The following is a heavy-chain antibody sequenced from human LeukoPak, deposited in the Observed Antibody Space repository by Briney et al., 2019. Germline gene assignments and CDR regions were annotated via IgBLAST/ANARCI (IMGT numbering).Heavy chain of an antibody. CDR3: ARGDDDYVWGSYRRMDYYYGMDV. CDR1: GFTFSSYE. CDR2: ISSSGSTI. Sequence: SGGSLRLSCAASGFTFSSYEMNWVRQAPGKGLEWVSYISSSGSTIYYADSVKGRFTISRDNAKNSLYLQMNSLRAEDTAVYYCARGDDDYVWGSYRRMDYYYGMDVWGQGTTVTVS. V-gene: IGHV3-48*03. D-gene: IGHD3-16*02. J-gene: IGHJ6*02.